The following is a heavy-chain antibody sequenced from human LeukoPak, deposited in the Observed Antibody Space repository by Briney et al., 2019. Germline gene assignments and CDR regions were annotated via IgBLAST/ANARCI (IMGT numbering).Heavy chain of an antibody. CDR3: ARDGSSGSDDY. Sequence: PGGSLRLSCAASGFTFSSYAMSWVRQAPGKGLEWVANIKQDGSEKYYVDSVKGRFTISRDNAKNSLYLQMNSLRAEDTAVYYCARDGSSGSDDYWGQGTLVTVSS. J-gene: IGHJ4*02. D-gene: IGHD3-10*01. CDR1: GFTFSSYA. CDR2: IKQDGSEK. V-gene: IGHV3-7*01.